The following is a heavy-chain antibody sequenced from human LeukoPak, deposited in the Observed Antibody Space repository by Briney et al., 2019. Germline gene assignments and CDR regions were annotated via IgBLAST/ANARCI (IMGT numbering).Heavy chain of an antibody. V-gene: IGHV3-33*06. J-gene: IGHJ4*02. CDR2: IWYNGSIK. D-gene: IGHD1-26*01. CDR1: GFIFSSYG. Sequence: AGGSLRLSCTASGFIFSSYGMHWVRQAPGKGLEWVAVIWYNGSIKYNADSVKGRFTISRDNSKNTLYLQMNSLRAEDTAVYYCAKGSGSYFFYWGQGTLVTVSS. CDR3: AKGSGSYFFY.